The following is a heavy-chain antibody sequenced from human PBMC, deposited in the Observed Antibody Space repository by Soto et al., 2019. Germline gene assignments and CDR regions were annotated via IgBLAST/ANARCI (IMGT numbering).Heavy chain of an antibody. Sequence: PGGSLRLSCAASGFTFSSYGMHWVRQAPGKGLEWVAVIWYDGSNKYYADSVKGRFTISRDNSKNTLYLQMNSLRAEDTAVYYCASERCTNGVCYTRFDYWGQGTLVTVSS. CDR2: IWYDGSNK. J-gene: IGHJ4*02. CDR1: GFTFSSYG. V-gene: IGHV3-33*01. D-gene: IGHD2-8*01. CDR3: ASERCTNGVCYTRFDY.